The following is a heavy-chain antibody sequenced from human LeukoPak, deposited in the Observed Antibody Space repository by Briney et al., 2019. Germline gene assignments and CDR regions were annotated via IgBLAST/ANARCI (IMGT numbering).Heavy chain of an antibody. Sequence: PGGSLRLSCAASGFTVSSNYMSWVRQAPGKGLEWVSVIYSGGSTYYADSVKGRFTISRGNSKNTLYLQMNSLRAEDTAVYYCARAVPQLVFDYWGQGTLVTVSS. D-gene: IGHD6-13*01. J-gene: IGHJ4*02. CDR2: IYSGGST. CDR3: ARAVPQLVFDY. V-gene: IGHV3-66*01. CDR1: GFTVSSNY.